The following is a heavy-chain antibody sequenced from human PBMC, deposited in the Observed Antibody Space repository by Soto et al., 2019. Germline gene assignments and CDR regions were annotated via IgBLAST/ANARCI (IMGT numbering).Heavy chain of an antibody. V-gene: IGHV4-59*01. CDR2: IYYSGST. CDR1: GGSIITYS. Sequence: ADTLSLTGPVSGGSIITYSFSWIRPPHRNGLEWIGYIYYSGSTNYNPSLKSRVTISVDTSKNQFSLKLSSVTAADTAVYYCARGRSFGGVIAYRYYFDYWGQGTLVTVSS. CDR3: ARGRSFGGVIAYRYYFDY. J-gene: IGHJ4*02. D-gene: IGHD3-16*02.